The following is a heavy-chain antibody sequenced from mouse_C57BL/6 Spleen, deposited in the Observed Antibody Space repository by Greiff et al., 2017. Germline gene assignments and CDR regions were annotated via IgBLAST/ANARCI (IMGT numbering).Heavy chain of an antibody. D-gene: IGHD2-4*01. CDR3: ARGGLRFGYYAMDY. Sequence: EVQRVESGGGLVKPGGSLKLSCAASGFTFSDYGMHWVRQAPEKGLEWVAYISSGSSTIYYADTVKGRFTISRDNAKNTLFLQMTSLRSEDTAMYYCARGGLRFGYYAMDYWGQGTSDTVSS. CDR2: ISSGSSTI. V-gene: IGHV5-17*01. CDR1: GFTFSDYG. J-gene: IGHJ4*01.